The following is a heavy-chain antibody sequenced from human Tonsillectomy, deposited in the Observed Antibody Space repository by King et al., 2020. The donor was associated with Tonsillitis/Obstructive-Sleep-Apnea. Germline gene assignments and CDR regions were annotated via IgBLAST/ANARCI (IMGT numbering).Heavy chain of an antibody. Sequence: VQLVESGGGLVKPGRSLRLSCTASGFTFGDYAMSWFRQAPGKGLEWVGFIRSKAYGGTTEYAASVKGRFTISRNASKSIAYLQMNSLKTEDTAVYYCTRRFPYCSSTSCYKYQGGAFDIWGQGTMVTVSS. J-gene: IGHJ3*02. V-gene: IGHV3-49*05. CDR2: IRSKAYGGTT. CDR3: TRRFPYCSSTSCYKYQGGAFDI. D-gene: IGHD2-2*02. CDR1: GFTFGDYA.